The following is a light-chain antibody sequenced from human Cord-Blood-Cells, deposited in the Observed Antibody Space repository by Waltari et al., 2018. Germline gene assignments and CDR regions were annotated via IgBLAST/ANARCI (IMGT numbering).Light chain of an antibody. J-gene: IGLJ1*01. CDR1: RSDGGSFNL. Sequence: QSALTQPASVSGSPGQSITISCTATRSDGGSFNLVSWYQQHPGKAPKLMIYEGSKRPSGVSNRFSGSKSGNTASLTISGLQAEDEADYYCCSYAGSSTYVFGTGTKVTVL. CDR3: CSYAGSSTYV. V-gene: IGLV2-23*01. CDR2: EGS.